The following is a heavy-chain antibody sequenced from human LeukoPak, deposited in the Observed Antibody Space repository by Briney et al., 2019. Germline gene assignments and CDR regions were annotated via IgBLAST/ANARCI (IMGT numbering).Heavy chain of an antibody. V-gene: IGHV3-64*02. Sequence: PGGSLRLSCAASGFIFFNYPMHWVRQAPGQGLEFVSAISSDGGSTYYADSVKGRFTISRDNSKKTLYLQMGSLRAEDMAVYYCARGGTDSSSWYRFDYWGQGTLVTVSS. J-gene: IGHJ4*02. CDR2: ISSDGGST. CDR3: ARGGTDSSSWYRFDY. D-gene: IGHD6-13*01. CDR1: GFIFFNYP.